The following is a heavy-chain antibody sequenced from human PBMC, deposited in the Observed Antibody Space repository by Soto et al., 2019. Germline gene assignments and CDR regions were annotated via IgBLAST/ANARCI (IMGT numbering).Heavy chain of an antibody. CDR3: AKENRALRWGYSSSWYYFDY. J-gene: IGHJ4*02. Sequence: GGSLRLSCAASGFTFSSYAMNWVRQAPGKGLEWVSAISGSCGSTYYADSVKGRFTISRDNTKNTLYLQMNSLRAEDPAVYYCAKENRALRWGYSSSWYYFDYWGQGTLVTVSS. V-gene: IGHV3-23*01. CDR2: ISGSCGST. CDR1: GFTFSSYA. D-gene: IGHD6-13*01.